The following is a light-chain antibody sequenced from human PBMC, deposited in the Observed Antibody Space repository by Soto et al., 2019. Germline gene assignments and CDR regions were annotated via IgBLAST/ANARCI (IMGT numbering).Light chain of an antibody. CDR1: SSDIGDYNS. J-gene: IGLJ1*01. CDR3: SSYTSSSTYV. V-gene: IGLV2-14*01. CDR2: EVS. Sequence: QSVLTQPASVSGSPGQSITISCTGTSSDIGDYNSVSWYQQHPGKAPELMIYEVSNRPSGISNRFSGSKSGNTASLTISGLQAEDEADYSCSSYTSSSTYVFGTGTKVTVL.